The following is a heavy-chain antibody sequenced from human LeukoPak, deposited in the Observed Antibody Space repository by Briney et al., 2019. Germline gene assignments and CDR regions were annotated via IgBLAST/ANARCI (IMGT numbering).Heavy chain of an antibody. J-gene: IGHJ6*03. CDR1: GGSISSYY. CDR2: IYHSGST. V-gene: IGHV4-39*07. CDR3: AREVADYGGYYYYHYMDV. Sequence: TSETLSLTCTVSGGSISSYYWGWIRQPPGKGLEWIGSIYHSGSTYYNPSLKSRVTMSVDTSKNQFSLKLSSVTAADTAMYYCAREVADYGGYYYYHYMDVWGKGTTVTISS. D-gene: IGHD4-23*01.